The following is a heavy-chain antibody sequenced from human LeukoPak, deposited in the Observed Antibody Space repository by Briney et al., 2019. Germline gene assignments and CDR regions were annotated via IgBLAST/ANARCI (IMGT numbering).Heavy chain of an antibody. CDR3: ARSFLPSSSWPLFDY. J-gene: IGHJ4*02. CDR2: ISPNSGGT. Sequence: GASVKVSCKASGYTFTGYYMHWVRQAPGQGLEWMGWISPNSGGTNYAQKFQGWVTMTRDTSISTAYMELSRLRSDDTAVYYCARSFLPSSSWPLFDYWGQGTLVTVSS. CDR1: GYTFTGYY. V-gene: IGHV1-2*04. D-gene: IGHD6-13*01.